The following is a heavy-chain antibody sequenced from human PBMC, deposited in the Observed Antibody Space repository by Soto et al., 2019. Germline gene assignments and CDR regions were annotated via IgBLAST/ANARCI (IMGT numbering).Heavy chain of an antibody. CDR1: GGSISRAGYF. Sequence: SLTCTVSGGSISRAGYFLSWIRQHPGKGLEWIGYIYYSGSTYYNPSLKSRVTISVDTSKNQFSLKLSSVTAADTAVYYCARLLALYYYDSSGYGDNWFDPWGQGTLVTVS. J-gene: IGHJ5*02. CDR3: ARLLALYYYDSSGYGDNWFDP. V-gene: IGHV4-31*03. CDR2: IYYSGST. D-gene: IGHD3-22*01.